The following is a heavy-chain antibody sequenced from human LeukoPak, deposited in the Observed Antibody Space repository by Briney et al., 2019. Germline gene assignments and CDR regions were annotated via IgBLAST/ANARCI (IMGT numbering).Heavy chain of an antibody. D-gene: IGHD6-19*01. V-gene: IGHV3-9*01. CDR3: AKVPVQWLVQNAFDI. Sequence: GRSLRLSCAASGFTFDDYAMHWVRQAPGKGLEWVSGISWNSGSIGYADSVKGRFTISRDNAKNSLYLQMNSLRAEDTALYYCAKVPVQWLVQNAFDIWGQGTMVTVSS. J-gene: IGHJ3*02. CDR1: GFTFDDYA. CDR2: ISWNSGSI.